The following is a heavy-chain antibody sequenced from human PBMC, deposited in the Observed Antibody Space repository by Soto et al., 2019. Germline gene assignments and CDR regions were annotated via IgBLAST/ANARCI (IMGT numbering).Heavy chain of an antibody. CDR2: IWYDGSNK. J-gene: IGHJ4*02. CDR1: GFTFSSYG. D-gene: IGHD6-6*01. V-gene: IGHV3-33*01. CDR3: ARDYRVGQLVRVFDY. Sequence: QVQLVESGGGVVQPGRSLRLSCAASGFTFSSYGMHWFRQAPGKGREGVAVIWYDGSNKYYADSVKGRFTISRDNSKNTLYLQMNSLRAEDTAVYYCARDYRVGQLVRVFDYWGQGTLVTVSS.